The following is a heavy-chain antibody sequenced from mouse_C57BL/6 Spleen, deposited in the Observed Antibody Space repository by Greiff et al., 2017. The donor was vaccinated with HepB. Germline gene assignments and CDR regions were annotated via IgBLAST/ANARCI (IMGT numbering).Heavy chain of an antibody. V-gene: IGHV1-42*01. J-gene: IGHJ2*01. D-gene: IGHD1-1*01. CDR2: INPSTGGT. Sequence: VQLQQSGPELVKPGASVKISCKASGYSFTGYYMNWVKQSPEKSLEWIGEINPSTGGTTYNQKFKAKATLTVDKSSSTAYMQLKSLTSEDSAVYYCARADYYGSKNYFDYWGQGTTLTVSS. CDR1: GYSFTGYY. CDR3: ARADYYGSKNYFDY.